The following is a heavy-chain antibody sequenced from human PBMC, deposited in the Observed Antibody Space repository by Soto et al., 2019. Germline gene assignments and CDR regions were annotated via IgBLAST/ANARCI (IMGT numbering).Heavy chain of an antibody. CDR1: GFMFSPYY. CDR2: ISHDGNIT. J-gene: IGHJ4*02. D-gene: IGHD3-9*01. CDR3: AKDRLTDYYFDA. Sequence: PGGSLRLSCAASGFMFSPYYMHWVRQAPGKGLEWVAVISHDGNITDYADSVKGRFTISRDNSINTVSLQMNNLGDDDTAVYHCAKDRLTDYYFDAWAQGALVTVSS. V-gene: IGHV3-30*18.